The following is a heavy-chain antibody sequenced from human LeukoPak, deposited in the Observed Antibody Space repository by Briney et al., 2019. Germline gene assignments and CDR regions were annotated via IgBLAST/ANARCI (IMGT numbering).Heavy chain of an antibody. J-gene: IGHJ6*04. Sequence: GGSLRLSCAASGFTFSSYAMSWVRQAPGKGLEWVAVISYDETNKYYEDSVKGRFTISRDNSKNTLYLQMNSLRAEDTAVYYCAKDHIVLLPDVWGKGTTVTVSS. CDR1: GFTFSSYA. V-gene: IGHV3-30*04. CDR3: AKDHIVLLPDV. D-gene: IGHD2-21*01. CDR2: ISYDETNK.